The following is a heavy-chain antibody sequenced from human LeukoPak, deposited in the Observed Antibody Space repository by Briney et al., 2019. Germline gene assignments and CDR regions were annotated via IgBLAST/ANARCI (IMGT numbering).Heavy chain of an antibody. V-gene: IGHV1-24*01. CDR1: GYTLTELS. D-gene: IGHD5-24*01. J-gene: IGHJ4*02. Sequence: ASVKVSCKVSGYTLTELSMHWVRQAPGKGREWMGGFDPEDGETIYAQKLQGGVTMTEDTSTDTAYMELSSLRSEDTAVYYCATDSSLDGYNWDYWGQGTLVTVSS. CDR3: ATDSSLDGYNWDY. CDR2: FDPEDGET.